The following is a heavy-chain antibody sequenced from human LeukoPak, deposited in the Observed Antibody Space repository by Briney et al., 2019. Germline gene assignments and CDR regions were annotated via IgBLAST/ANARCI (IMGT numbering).Heavy chain of an antibody. CDR1: GFTFSSYA. V-gene: IGHV3-23*01. Sequence: GGSLRLSCAASGFTFSSYAMSWVRQAPGKGLEWASAISGSGGSTYYADSVKGRFTISRDNSKNTLYLQMNSLRAEDTAVYYCAKLQLVGYSSSWFDYWGQGTLVTVSS. J-gene: IGHJ4*02. D-gene: IGHD6-13*01. CDR2: ISGSGGST. CDR3: AKLQLVGYSSSWFDY.